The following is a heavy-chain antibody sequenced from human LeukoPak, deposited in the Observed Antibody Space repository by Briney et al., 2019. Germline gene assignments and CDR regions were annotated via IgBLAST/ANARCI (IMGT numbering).Heavy chain of an antibody. CDR2: INCNGRTE. J-gene: IGHJ3*02. CDR3: ARVRKQYYYDDSHHRDASDI. D-gene: IGHD3-22*01. V-gene: IGHV3-20*04. Sequence: GSLRLSCATSGFTFDDYGMNWVRQAPGKGLEWVSNINCNGRTEDYADFVKGRFTIPRDKAKNSLHLQMNRLRAEDTVVYYCARVRKQYYYDDSHHRDASDIWGQGTMVIVSS. CDR1: GFTFDDYG.